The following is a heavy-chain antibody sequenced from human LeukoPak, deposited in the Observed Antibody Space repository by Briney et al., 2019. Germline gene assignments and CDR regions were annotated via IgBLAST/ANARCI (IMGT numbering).Heavy chain of an antibody. CDR3: ARQTFGVLYFDS. J-gene: IGHJ4*02. CDR1: GGSISSYY. Sequence: SETLSLTCTVSGGSISSYYWSWIRQPAGKGLEWIGRIYTSGSTNYNPSLKSRVTISVDTSKNQFSLNLSSVTAADTAMYYCARQTFGVLYFDSWGPGTLVIVSS. D-gene: IGHD3-10*01. V-gene: IGHV4-4*07. CDR2: IYTSGST.